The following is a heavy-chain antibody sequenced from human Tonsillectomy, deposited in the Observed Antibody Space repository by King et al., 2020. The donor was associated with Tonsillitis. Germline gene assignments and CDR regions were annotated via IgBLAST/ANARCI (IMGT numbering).Heavy chain of an antibody. Sequence: VQLQESGPGLVKPSETLSLTCTVSGGSISGHYLSWIRQSPGKGLDIIGFIHFSGTTHYNPSLKSRVTMSVDTSKSQFSLRLTSLTTADTAVYYCARGGNDAKINIWGQGTLVPVSS. V-gene: IGHV4-59*11. CDR3: ARGGNDAKINI. CDR2: IHFSGTT. D-gene: IGHD1-1*01. CDR1: GGSISGHY. J-gene: IGHJ4*02.